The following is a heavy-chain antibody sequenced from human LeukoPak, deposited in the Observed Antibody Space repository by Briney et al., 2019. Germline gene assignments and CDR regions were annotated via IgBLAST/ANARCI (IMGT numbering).Heavy chain of an antibody. CDR1: GFTFSSYG. V-gene: IGHV3-30*18. CDR2: ISYDGSNK. D-gene: IGHD1/OR15-1a*01. CDR3: AKDLSLAYWTNNVGFDY. J-gene: IGHJ4*02. Sequence: GGSLRLSCAASGFTFSSYGMHWVRRAPGKGLEWVAVISYDGSNKYYADSVKGRFTISRDNSKNTLYLQMNSLRAEDTAVYYCAKDLSLAYWTNNVGFDYWGQGTLVTVSS.